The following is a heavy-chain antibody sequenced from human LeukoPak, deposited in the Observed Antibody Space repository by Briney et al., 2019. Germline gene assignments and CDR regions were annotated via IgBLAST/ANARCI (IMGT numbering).Heavy chain of an antibody. D-gene: IGHD5-18*01. CDR2: ISGSGGST. V-gene: IGHV3-23*01. Sequence: GGSLRLSCAASGFTFSSYAMSWVRQAPGQGLEWVSAISGSGGSTYYADSVKGRFTISRDNSKNTLYLQMDSLRAEDTAVYYCAKGISGYSYGIDYWGQGTPVTVSS. J-gene: IGHJ4*02. CDR3: AKGISGYSYGIDY. CDR1: GFTFSSYA.